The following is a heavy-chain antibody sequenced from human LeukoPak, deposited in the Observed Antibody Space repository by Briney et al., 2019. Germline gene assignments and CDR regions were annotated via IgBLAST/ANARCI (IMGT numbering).Heavy chain of an antibody. Sequence: SGGSLRLSCAASGFTFSSYSLNWVRQAPGKGLEWVSYISPSSTSMYYADSVKGRFTISRDNARNSLYLQMNSLSTEDTALYYCAGDAASGNDWFDPWGQGTLVTVSS. J-gene: IGHJ5*02. CDR1: GFTFSSYS. D-gene: IGHD5-12*01. CDR2: ISPSSTSM. CDR3: AGDAASGNDWFDP. V-gene: IGHV3-48*01.